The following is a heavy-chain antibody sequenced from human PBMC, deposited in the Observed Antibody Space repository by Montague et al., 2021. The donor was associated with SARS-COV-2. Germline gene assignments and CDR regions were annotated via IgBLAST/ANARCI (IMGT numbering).Heavy chain of an antibody. CDR2: FFYNGAT. Sequence: SEILSLTCTVAGDSISSSTYYWGWVRQPPGKGLEWIGSFFYNGATHYNPSLKSRVTISVDTSKNQFSLKLNSVTAADTAVYYCARCRLRNLCDYWGQGTLVTASA. CDR3: ARCRLRNLCDY. J-gene: IGHJ4*02. V-gene: IGHV4-39*01. D-gene: IGHD4-17*01. CDR1: GDSISSSTYY.